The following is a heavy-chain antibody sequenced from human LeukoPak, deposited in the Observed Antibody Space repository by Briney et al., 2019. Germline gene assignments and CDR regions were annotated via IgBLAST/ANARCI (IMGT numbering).Heavy chain of an antibody. CDR1: GFTFSSYW. D-gene: IGHD3-3*01. Sequence: GGSLRLSCGASGFTFSSYWMTWVRQAPGKGLEWVANIKQDGSEKYYMDSVKGRFTISRDNAKNSLYLQMNSLRAEDTAVYYCVRGSLASGVVVYYYYYLDVWGKGTTVTVSS. J-gene: IGHJ6*03. V-gene: IGHV3-7*01. CDR3: VRGSLASGVVVYYYYYLDV. CDR2: IKQDGSEK.